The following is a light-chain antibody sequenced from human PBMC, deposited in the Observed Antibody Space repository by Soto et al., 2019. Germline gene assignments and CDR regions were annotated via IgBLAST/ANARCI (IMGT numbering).Light chain of an antibody. V-gene: IGLV2-14*01. J-gene: IGLJ2*01. CDR3: SSYTAISSRDIV. CDR2: EVN. CDR1: TNDVGGYNY. Sequence: QSALTQPASVSGSPGQSITISCTGTTNDVGGYNYVSWYQQLPGNAPKLIIYEVNHRPSGVSNRFSGSKSGSTASLTISRLQGEDEAHYYCSSYTAISSRDIVFGGGTKLTVL.